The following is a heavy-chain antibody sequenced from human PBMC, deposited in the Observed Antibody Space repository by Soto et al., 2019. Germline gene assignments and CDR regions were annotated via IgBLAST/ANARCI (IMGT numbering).Heavy chain of an antibody. CDR3: AKAPHWGYYYYGMDV. CDR2: ISYDGSNK. CDR1: GFTFSSYD. D-gene: IGHD7-27*01. J-gene: IGHJ6*04. Sequence: GGSLRLSCAASGFTFSSYDMHWVRQAPGKGLEWVAVISYDGSNKYSADSVKGRITISRDNSKNTLYLQMNSLRAEDTAVYYGAKAPHWGYYYYGMDVWGKGTTVTVSS. V-gene: IGHV3-30*18.